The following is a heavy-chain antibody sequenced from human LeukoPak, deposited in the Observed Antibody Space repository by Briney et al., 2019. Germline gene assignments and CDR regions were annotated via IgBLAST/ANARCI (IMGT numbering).Heavy chain of an antibody. J-gene: IGHJ5*02. CDR3: LTGYNHAVDWFDP. CDR2: IYSGGST. CDR1: GFTVSNNN. V-gene: IGHV3-66*01. D-gene: IGHD3-9*01. Sequence: GSLRLSCAASGFTVSNNNMNWVRQAPGKGLEWVSVIYSGGSTYYADSVKGRFTISRDNSKNTLYLQMNSLRAEDTAVYYCLTGYNHAVDWFDPWGQGTLVTVSS.